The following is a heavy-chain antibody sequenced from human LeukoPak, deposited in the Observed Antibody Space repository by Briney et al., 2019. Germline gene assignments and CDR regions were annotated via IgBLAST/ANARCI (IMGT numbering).Heavy chain of an antibody. J-gene: IGHJ4*02. V-gene: IGHV3-30*02. D-gene: IGHD2-21*01. CDR1: GFTFGDYA. CDR2: IRYDGSNK. Sequence: PGRSLRLSCTASGFTFGDYAMSWFRQAPGKGLEWVAFIRYDGSNKYYADSVKGRFTISRDNSKNTLYLQMNSLRAEDTAVYYCTKVLSLWWYPFDYWGQGTLVTVSS. CDR3: TKVLSLWWYPFDY.